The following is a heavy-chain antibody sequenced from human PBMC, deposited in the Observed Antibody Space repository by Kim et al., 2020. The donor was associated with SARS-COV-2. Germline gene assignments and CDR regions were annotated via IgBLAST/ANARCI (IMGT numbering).Heavy chain of an antibody. D-gene: IGHD3-10*01. CDR1: GYTFTSYG. J-gene: IGHJ6*02. CDR3: ARSSMVRGVISAIYYYYYGMDV. Sequence: ASVKVSCKASGYTFTSYGISWVRQAPGQGLEWMGWISAYNGNTNYAQKLQGRVTMTTDTSTSTAYMELRSLRSDDTAVYYCARSSMVRGVISAIYYYYYGMDVWGQGTTVTVSS. V-gene: IGHV1-18*04. CDR2: ISAYNGNT.